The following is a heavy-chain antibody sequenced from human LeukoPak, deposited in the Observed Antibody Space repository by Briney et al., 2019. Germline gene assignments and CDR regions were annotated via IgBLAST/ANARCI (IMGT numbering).Heavy chain of an antibody. CDR2: INHSGST. D-gene: IGHD3-22*01. CDR1: GGSFSGYY. Sequence: SETLSLACAVYGGSFSGYYWSWIRQPPGKGLEWIGEINHSGSTNYNPSLKSRVTISVDTSKNQFSLKLSSVTAADTAVYYCAASPAYYDSSGCWGQGTLVTVSS. V-gene: IGHV4-34*01. J-gene: IGHJ4*02. CDR3: AASPAYYDSSGC.